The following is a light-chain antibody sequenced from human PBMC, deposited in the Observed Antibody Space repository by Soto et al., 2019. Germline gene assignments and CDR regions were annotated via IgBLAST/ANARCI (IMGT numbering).Light chain of an antibody. J-gene: IGLJ3*02. V-gene: IGLV2-8*01. CDR1: SSDVVAYKY. CDR2: EVT. Sequence: QSALTQPPSASGSPGQSVTISCTGTSSDVVAYKYVSWYQQYPGKAPKLMIYEVTKRPSGVPDRFSGSKSGNTASLTVSGLQAEDEADYYCTSYVGNDIWVFGGGTTLTVL. CDR3: TSYVGNDIWV.